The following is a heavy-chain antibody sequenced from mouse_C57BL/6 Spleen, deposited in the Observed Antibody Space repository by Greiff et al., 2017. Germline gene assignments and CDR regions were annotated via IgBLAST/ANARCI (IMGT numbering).Heavy chain of an antibody. D-gene: IGHD2-12*01. Sequence: VKLMESGAELVRPGASVKLSCKASGYTFTDYYINWVKQRPGQGLEWIARIYPGSGNTYYNEKFKGKATLTAEKSSSTAYMQLSSLTSEDSAVYFCARIAGYSYYYAMGYWGQGTSDTVSS. V-gene: IGHV1-76*01. J-gene: IGHJ4*01. CDR2: IYPGSGNT. CDR1: GYTFTDYY. CDR3: ARIAGYSYYYAMGY.